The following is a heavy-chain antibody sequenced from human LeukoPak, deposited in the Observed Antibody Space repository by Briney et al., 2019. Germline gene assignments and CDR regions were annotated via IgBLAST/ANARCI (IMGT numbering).Heavy chain of an antibody. D-gene: IGHD6-19*01. CDR1: GLTFSNYG. CDR2: ISSSSSSI. CDR3: TSAAVAGTVY. Sequence: GGSLRLSCVVSGLTFSNYGINWVRQAPGKGLEWISHISSSSSSIYYADSVRGRFTISRDNAKNSLYLQMNSLRDDDTAVYYCTSAAVAGTVYWGQGTLVTVSS. V-gene: IGHV3-48*02. J-gene: IGHJ4*02.